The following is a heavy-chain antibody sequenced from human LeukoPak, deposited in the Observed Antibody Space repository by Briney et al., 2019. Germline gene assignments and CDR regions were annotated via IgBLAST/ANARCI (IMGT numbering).Heavy chain of an antibody. V-gene: IGHV4-39*01. Sequence: SETLSLTCTVSGGSISSSSYYWGWIRQPPGKGLEWIGSIYHSGSTYYNPSLKSRVTISVDTSKNQFSLKLSSVTAADTAVYYCARSSYYYGSGSYYSFDYWGQGTLVTVSS. CDR1: GGSISSSSYY. J-gene: IGHJ4*02. D-gene: IGHD3-10*01. CDR3: ARSSYYYGSGSYYSFDY. CDR2: IYHSGST.